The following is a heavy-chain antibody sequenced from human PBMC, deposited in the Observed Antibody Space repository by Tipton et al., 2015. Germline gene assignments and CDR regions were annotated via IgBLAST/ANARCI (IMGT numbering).Heavy chain of an antibody. CDR2: IYYSGST. CDR1: GGSISHYY. CDR3: AREVAAQTEYFDY. Sequence: TLSLTCTVSGGSISHYYWSWIRQPPGKGLEWFGHIYYSGSTNYNPSLKSRLTMSVDTSKNQFSLNLRFVTAEDTAVYYCAREVAAQTEYFDYWGQGTQVTVSS. J-gene: IGHJ4*02. V-gene: IGHV4-59*12. D-gene: IGHD6-19*01.